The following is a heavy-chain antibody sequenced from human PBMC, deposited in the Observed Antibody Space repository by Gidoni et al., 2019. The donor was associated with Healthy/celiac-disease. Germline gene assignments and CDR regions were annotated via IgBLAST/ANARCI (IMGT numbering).Heavy chain of an antibody. D-gene: IGHD5-18*01. Sequence: EVQLLESGGGLVQPGGSLRLSCAASGFTFSSYAMSWVRQAPGEGVEWVAAIIGSGCSTYYADSVKIRLTNSRDNSKNTLYLQMNSLRAEDTAVYYGAKDGYSYGPFDYRGQGTLVTVSS. CDR2: IIGSGCST. J-gene: IGHJ4*02. CDR3: AKDGYSYGPFDY. CDR1: GFTFSSYA. V-gene: IGHV3-23*01.